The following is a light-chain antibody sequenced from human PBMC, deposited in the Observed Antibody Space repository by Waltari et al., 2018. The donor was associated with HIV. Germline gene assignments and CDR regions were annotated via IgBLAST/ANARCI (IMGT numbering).Light chain of an antibody. CDR2: DVS. J-gene: IGLJ3*02. Sequence: QSALTQPASVSGSPGQSITISCTGTTSDVGSYNYVSWYQQHPGKAPKRMIYDVSNRPSGVSNRFSGSKSGNTASLTISGLQAEDEADYYCSSYTSSSTLWVFGGGTKLTVL. CDR3: SSYTSSSTLWV. V-gene: IGLV2-14*03. CDR1: TSDVGSYNY.